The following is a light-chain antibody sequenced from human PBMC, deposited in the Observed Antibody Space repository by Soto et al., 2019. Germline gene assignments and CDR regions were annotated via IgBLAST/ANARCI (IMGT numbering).Light chain of an antibody. J-gene: IGLJ1*01. CDR3: QSYGRRLSGSD. Sequence: QSVLTQPPSVSGAPGQRVTISCTGSSSNIGAGYDVHWYQQLPGTAPKLLIYGNSNRPSGVPDRFSGSKSGTSASLAITGLQAEDEADYYCQSYGRRLSGSDFGTGTKLTVL. CDR1: SSNIGAGYD. V-gene: IGLV1-40*01. CDR2: GNS.